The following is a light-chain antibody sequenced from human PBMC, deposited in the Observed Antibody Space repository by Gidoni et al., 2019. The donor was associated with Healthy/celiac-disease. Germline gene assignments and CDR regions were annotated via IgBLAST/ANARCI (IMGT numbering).Light chain of an antibody. CDR1: SLRSYY. V-gene: IGLV3-19*01. CDR2: GKN. CDR3: NSRDSSGNHDVV. J-gene: IGLJ2*01. Sequence: SSELTQDPAVSVALGQTVRITCQGDSLRSYYASWYQQKPGPAPVLVIYGKNNRPSGIPDRFSGSSSGNTASLTITGAQAEDEADYYCNSRDSSGNHDVVFGGGTKLTVL.